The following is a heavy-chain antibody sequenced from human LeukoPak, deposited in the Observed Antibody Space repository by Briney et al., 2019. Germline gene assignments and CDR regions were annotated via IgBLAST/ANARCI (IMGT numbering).Heavy chain of an antibody. V-gene: IGHV1-18*01. CDR2: ISAYNGNT. CDR3: ARAGGDSSGWQNDAFDI. CDR1: GYTFTSYG. J-gene: IGHJ3*02. D-gene: IGHD6-19*01. Sequence: ASVKVSCKASGYTFTSYGISWVRQAPGQGLEWMGWISAYNGNTNYAQKLQGRVTMTTDTSTSTAYMELRRLRSDDTAVYYCARAGGDSSGWQNDAFDIWGQGTMVTVSS.